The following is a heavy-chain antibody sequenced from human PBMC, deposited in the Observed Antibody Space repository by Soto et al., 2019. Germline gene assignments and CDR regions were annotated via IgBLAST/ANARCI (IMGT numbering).Heavy chain of an antibody. D-gene: IGHD3-16*01. Sequence: SETLSLTCTVSGDSIDCGNKYWSWIRQAPGKGLEWIGYIFSSGTTYYNPSLKSRLTMSLDTSQNQFSLKLNSVTAADTAVYFCARVPSPFDFYYAMDVWGQGTKVTVSS. CDR1: GDSIDCGNKY. J-gene: IGHJ6*02. CDR3: ARVPSPFDFYYAMDV. CDR2: IFSSGTT. V-gene: IGHV4-30-4*02.